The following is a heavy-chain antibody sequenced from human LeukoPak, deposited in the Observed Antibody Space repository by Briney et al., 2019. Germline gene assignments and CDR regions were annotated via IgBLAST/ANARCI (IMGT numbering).Heavy chain of an antibody. J-gene: IGHJ4*02. Sequence: ASVKVSCKASGYTFTSYDINWVRQATGQGLEWMGWMNPNSGGTNYAQKFQGWVTMTRDTSISTAYMELSRLRSDDTAVYYCARDGGNGSGSYYGDYWGQGTLVTVSS. V-gene: IGHV1-2*04. D-gene: IGHD3-10*01. CDR2: MNPNSGGT. CDR1: GYTFTSYD. CDR3: ARDGGNGSGSYYGDY.